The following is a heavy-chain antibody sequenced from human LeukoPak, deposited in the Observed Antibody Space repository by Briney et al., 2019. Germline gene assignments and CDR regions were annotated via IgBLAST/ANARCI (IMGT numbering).Heavy chain of an antibody. J-gene: IGHJ4*02. D-gene: IGHD6-6*01. V-gene: IGHV1-18*01. CDR3: ARDYSRVAAPYYFDS. CDR2: ISAYEGST. Sequence: ASVRVSSKASGYTFTNYGISWVRQAPGQGREWMGCISAYEGSTNYAQKLQGRVTITTDTSTSTAYMELRSLRSDDAAVYFCARDYSRVAAPYYFDSWGQGTLVTVSS. CDR1: GYTFTNYG.